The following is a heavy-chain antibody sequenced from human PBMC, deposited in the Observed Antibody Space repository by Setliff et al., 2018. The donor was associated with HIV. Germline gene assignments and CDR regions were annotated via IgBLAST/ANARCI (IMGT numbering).Heavy chain of an antibody. CDR3: SGLVVPAAEVYFHF. CDR2: IFSNYEK. Sequence: SGPTLVNPTEPLTPNCTVSEFSLSTTKMGVSWIRQTPGKALELLAHIFSNYEKYYSTSLRNRLTISKDTSKSQVVLSMTDMDPVDTATYYCSGLVVPAAEVYFHFWGQGTLVTVSS. D-gene: IGHD2-2*01. V-gene: IGHV2-26*01. J-gene: IGHJ4*02. CDR1: EFSLSTTKMG.